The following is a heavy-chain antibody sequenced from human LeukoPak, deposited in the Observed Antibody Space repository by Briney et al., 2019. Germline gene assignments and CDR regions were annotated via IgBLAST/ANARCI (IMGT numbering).Heavy chain of an antibody. D-gene: IGHD6-6*01. CDR3: ARAAAPHHSDF. J-gene: IGHJ4*02. CDR1: GGSIRSHC. V-gene: IGHV4-59*11. CDR2: IYFSGGT. Sequence: SETLSLTCTVSGGSIRSHCWSWVRQPPGKGLEWIGYIYFSGGTNYNPSLKSRVTISMDTSENQFSLKLSSVTAADTAVYYCARAAAPHHSDFWGQGTLVTVSS.